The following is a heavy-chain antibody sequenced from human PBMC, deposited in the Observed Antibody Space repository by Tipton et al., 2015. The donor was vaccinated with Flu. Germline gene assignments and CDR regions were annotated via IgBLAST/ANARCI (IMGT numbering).Heavy chain of an antibody. CDR3: ARGGGCRYGYRSHYYFDL. J-gene: IGHJ4*02. CDR2: IHTSAGT. V-gene: IGHV4-38-2*02. Sequence: TLSVTCSVSVDSLGSSYYWAWIRQPPGRGLEWIGNIHTSAGTYYNLSLRSRVTISVDRSKNQFTLRLASVTAADAAVYYCARGGGCRYGYRSHYYFDLWGQGIMVTVSS. D-gene: IGHD5-18*01. CDR1: VDSLGSSYY.